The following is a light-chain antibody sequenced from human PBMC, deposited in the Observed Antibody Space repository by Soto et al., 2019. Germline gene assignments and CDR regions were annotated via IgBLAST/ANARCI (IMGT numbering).Light chain of an antibody. CDR1: QSIGNL. Sequence: DIQMTQSPSTLSASVGDRVIITCRASQSIGNLLAWYQQKPGKAPNLLIYKASTLESGVTSRFSGSGSGTKFTITISSLQPDDFATYYCKHYNTYSPFGGGTKVEIK. CDR2: KAS. J-gene: IGKJ4*02. CDR3: KHYNTYSP. V-gene: IGKV1-5*03.